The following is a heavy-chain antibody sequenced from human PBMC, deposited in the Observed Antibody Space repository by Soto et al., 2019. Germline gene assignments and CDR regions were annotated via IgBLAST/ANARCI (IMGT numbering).Heavy chain of an antibody. CDR3: ANPGSNDYGGIDY. V-gene: IGHV3-30*18. CDR2: ISYDGSNK. J-gene: IGHJ4*02. CDR1: GFTFNNYA. Sequence: VQLVESGGGVVQPGRSLRLSCAASGFTFNNYAMHWVRQAPGKGLEWVAVISYDGSNKYYVDSVKGRFTISRDNPKNTLYLQMNRLAADDAAVYYCANPGSNDYGGIDYWGQGTLVTVSS. D-gene: IGHD4-17*01.